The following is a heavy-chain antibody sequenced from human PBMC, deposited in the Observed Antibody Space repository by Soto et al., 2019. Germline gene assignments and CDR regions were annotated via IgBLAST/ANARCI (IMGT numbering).Heavy chain of an antibody. V-gene: IGHV4-4*07. CDR2: VYSSGRA. Sequence: QVQLPESGPGLVEPSETLSLTCTVSGGSMNGFYWNWIRQPAGGGLEWIGRVYSSGRADYIPSLKSRITMSVDTSKNQFYLNLRFVTAADTAVYFCAKDKSGAADIWGHGTMVTVS. J-gene: IGHJ3*02. D-gene: IGHD7-27*01. CDR3: AKDKSGAADI. CDR1: GGSMNGFY.